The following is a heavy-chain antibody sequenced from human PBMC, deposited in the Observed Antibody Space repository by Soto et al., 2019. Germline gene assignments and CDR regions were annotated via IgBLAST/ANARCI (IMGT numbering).Heavy chain of an antibody. Sequence: PSEPLSLTRTVSGGSISSGDYYWSSIRQPPAKGLEYIANIYYSGSNHYNPSLKSRDTISLDTSSNQFSLKLSSVTAADTAVYYCVRVIVATIGGMDVWGQGTTVTVSS. V-gene: IGHV4-30-4*01. J-gene: IGHJ6*02. CDR3: VRVIVATIGGMDV. CDR2: IYYSGSN. CDR1: GGSISSGDYY. D-gene: IGHD5-12*01.